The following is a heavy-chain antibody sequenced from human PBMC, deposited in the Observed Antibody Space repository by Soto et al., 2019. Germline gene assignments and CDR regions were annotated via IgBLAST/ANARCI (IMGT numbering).Heavy chain of an antibody. J-gene: IGHJ4*02. Sequence: PSETLSLTCSVSGGSVSNKTYYWSWIRQPPGKRLEWIGYVYYSGTTNYNPSLKSRVTISVDLSKNQFSLRLSSETTADTALYYCARTTAVPNTLRSRYFFDYWGQGTLVTVSS. V-gene: IGHV4-61*01. D-gene: IGHD4-17*01. CDR2: VYYSGTT. CDR3: ARTTAVPNTLRSRYFFDY. CDR1: GGSVSNKTYY.